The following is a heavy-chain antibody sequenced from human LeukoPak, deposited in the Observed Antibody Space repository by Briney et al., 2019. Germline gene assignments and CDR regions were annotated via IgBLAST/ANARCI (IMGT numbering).Heavy chain of an antibody. CDR1: GFAFSRPA. CDR2: ISSSSSYI. Sequence: PGGSLRLSCAASGFAFSRPAMHWLRQAPGKGLEWVSSISSSSSYIYYADSVKGRFTISRDNAKNSLYLQMNSLRAEDTAVYYCARDWADNSDYPGNYWGQGTLVTVSS. CDR3: ARDWADNSDYPGNY. J-gene: IGHJ4*02. D-gene: IGHD3-22*01. V-gene: IGHV3-21*01.